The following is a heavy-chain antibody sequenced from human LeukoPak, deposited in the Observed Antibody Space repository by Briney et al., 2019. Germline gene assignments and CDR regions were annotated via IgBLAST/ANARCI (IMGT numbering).Heavy chain of an antibody. CDR1: GASISSGDYF. D-gene: IGHD2-15*01. J-gene: IGHJ5*02. V-gene: IGHV4-31*03. CDR3: ARDGCSGRSCYPGWFDP. CDR2: IHYSGST. Sequence: SETLSPTCTVSGASISSGDYFWSWIRQHPGKGLEWIGYIHYSGSTNSNPSLKSRVTISVDTSKNQFSLKMTSVTAADTAVYYCARDGCSGRSCYPGWFDPWGQGTLVTVSS.